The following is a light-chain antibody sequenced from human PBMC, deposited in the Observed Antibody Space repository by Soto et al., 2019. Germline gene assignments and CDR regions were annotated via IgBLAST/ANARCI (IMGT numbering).Light chain of an antibody. CDR2: DVN. Sequence: QSALTQPASVSGSPGQSITISCTGTSSDVGDYNYVSWYQHHPGKAPKVLIYDVNYRPSGVSNRFSGSKSGNTASLTISGLQAEDEADYYCSSYRGNYNGVFGGGTKLTVL. V-gene: IGLV2-14*03. CDR3: SSYRGNYNGV. CDR1: SSDVGDYNY. J-gene: IGLJ3*02.